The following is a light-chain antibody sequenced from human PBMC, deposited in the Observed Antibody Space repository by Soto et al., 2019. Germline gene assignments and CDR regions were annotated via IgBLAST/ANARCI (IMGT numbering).Light chain of an antibody. J-gene: IGKJ2*01. V-gene: IGKV2-28*01. Sequence: DIVMTQSPLSLPVTPGEPASISCRSSQSILHNNGYNYLQWYLQKPGQSPQLLIHLGSHRASGVPDRFSGSGSGTDFTLKISRVEAEDVRVYYCMQALQSPPTFGQGTKLEIK. CDR3: MQALQSPPT. CDR1: QSILHNNGYNY. CDR2: LGS.